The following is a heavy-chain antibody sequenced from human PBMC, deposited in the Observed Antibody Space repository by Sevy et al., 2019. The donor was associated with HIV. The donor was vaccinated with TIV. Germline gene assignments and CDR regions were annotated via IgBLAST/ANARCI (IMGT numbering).Heavy chain of an antibody. V-gene: IGHV3-30*18. J-gene: IGHJ4*02. CDR2: ISYDGSNK. CDR3: AKDFRRAFYYFDY. CDR1: GFTFSSYG. D-gene: IGHD3-10*01. Sequence: GGSLRLSCAASGFTFSSYGMHWVRQAPGKGLEWVAVISYDGSNKYYADSVKGRFTISRDNSKNTLYLQMNSLRAEDTAVYYCAKDFRRAFYYFDYWGQGTLVTVSS.